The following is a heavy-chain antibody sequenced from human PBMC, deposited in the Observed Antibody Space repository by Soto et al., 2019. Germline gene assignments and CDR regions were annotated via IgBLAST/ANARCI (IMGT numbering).Heavy chain of an antibody. J-gene: IGHJ4*02. CDR1: AYTFTSFG. D-gene: IGHD1-26*01. Sequence: GASVKVSCKASAYTFTSFGINWVRQAPGQGLEWVGIINVRNGRTIYAQKFQGRVTMTRDTSTTTVYMELSSLRSEDTAVYYCVRDDIGVGLDHWGLGTPVTVSS. V-gene: IGHV1-46*01. CDR3: VRDDIGVGLDH. CDR2: INVRNGRT.